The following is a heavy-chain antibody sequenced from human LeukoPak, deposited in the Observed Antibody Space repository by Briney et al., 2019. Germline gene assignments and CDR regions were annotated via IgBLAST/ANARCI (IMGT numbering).Heavy chain of an antibody. CDR2: IYSGGST. D-gene: IGHD3-10*01. CDR1: GFTVSSNY. Sequence: GGSLRLSCAASGFTVSSNYMSWVRQAPGKGLEWVSVIYSGGSTYYADSVKGRFTISRDNSKNTLYLQMNSLRAEDTAVYYCARHSHEIRDFDYWGQGTLVTVSS. CDR3: ARHSHEIRDFDY. V-gene: IGHV3-53*01. J-gene: IGHJ4*02.